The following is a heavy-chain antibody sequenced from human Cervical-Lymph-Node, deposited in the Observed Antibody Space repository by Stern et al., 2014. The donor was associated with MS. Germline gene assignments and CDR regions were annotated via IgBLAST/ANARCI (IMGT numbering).Heavy chain of an antibody. J-gene: IGHJ5*02. D-gene: IGHD3-9*01. CDR2: INTSSGVT. Sequence: VQLVQSGAEVRKPGASVKVSCKASGYSFTTYYMHWVRQAPGQGLEWLGIINTSSGVTSYAQKFQGRVTLTRDTSTSTVHMELSSPRSEDTAVYYCARGESTLTGYLRVYNWLDPWGQRTLVTVSS. CDR1: GYSFTTYY. V-gene: IGHV1-46*01. CDR3: ARGESTLTGYLRVYNWLDP.